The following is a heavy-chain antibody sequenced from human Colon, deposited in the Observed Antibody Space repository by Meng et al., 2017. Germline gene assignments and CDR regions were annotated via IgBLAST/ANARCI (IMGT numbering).Heavy chain of an antibody. CDR2: IHYSGSR. J-gene: IGHJ4*02. V-gene: IGHV4-61*01. CDR1: GGSVSSASYY. CDR3: ARFYGSGTFEVHDY. Sequence: QAPAQESGPGLVRPSETLSLTCNVSGGSVSSASYYWSWIRQPPGKGLEWIGLIHYSGSRNYNPSLKSRVTMSVDTSKNQVSLRLTSVTAADTAVYYCARFYGSGTFEVHDYWGQGTLVTVPS. D-gene: IGHD3-10*01.